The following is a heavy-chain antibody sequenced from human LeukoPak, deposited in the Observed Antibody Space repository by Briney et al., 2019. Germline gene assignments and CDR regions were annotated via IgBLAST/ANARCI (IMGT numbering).Heavy chain of an antibody. Sequence: GGSLRLSCEASGFTFSRFGMNWVRQAPGKGLEWVAFIQYDESLKCYLGSVKGRFATSRDNSKNTVYLQMNSLRVEDTAVYYCAKGQGVVGSYDAWGQGTLVTVPS. CDR1: GFTFSRFG. CDR3: AKGQGVVGSYDA. D-gene: IGHD3-10*01. J-gene: IGHJ5*02. CDR2: IQYDESLK. V-gene: IGHV3-30*02.